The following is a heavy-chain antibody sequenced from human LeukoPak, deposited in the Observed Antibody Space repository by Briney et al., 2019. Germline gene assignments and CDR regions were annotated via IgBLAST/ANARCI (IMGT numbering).Heavy chain of an antibody. V-gene: IGHV3-7*01. CDR3: ARGGIAARHNWFDP. CDR2: IKPDGSEK. J-gene: IGHJ5*02. CDR1: GFTFSRYW. Sequence: PGGSLRLSCAASGFTFSRYWMSWVRQAPGKGLEWVANIKPDGSEKYYVDSVKGRFTISRDNAKNSLYLQMNSLTVEDTAVYYCARGGIAARHNWFDPWGQGTLVTVSS. D-gene: IGHD6-13*01.